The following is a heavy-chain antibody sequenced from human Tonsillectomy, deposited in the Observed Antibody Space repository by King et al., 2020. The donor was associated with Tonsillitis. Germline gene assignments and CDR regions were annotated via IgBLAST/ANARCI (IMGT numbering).Heavy chain of an antibody. CDR1: GFSFSIYG. V-gene: IGHV3-30*18. D-gene: IGHD2-2*01. CDR3: AKDNLAYCSSTSCYAEYGMDV. CDR2: ISYDGSNQ. J-gene: IGHJ6*02. Sequence: VQLVESGGGVVQPGRSLRLSCAASGFSFSIYGMHWVRQAPGKGLEWVAVISYDGSNQYYADSVKGRFTISRDNSKDTLYLQMNSLRAEDTAVYYCAKDNLAYCSSTSCYAEYGMDVWGQGTTVTVSS.